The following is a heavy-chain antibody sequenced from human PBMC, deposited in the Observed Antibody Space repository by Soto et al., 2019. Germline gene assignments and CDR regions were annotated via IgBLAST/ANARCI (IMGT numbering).Heavy chain of an antibody. Sequence: GESLKISCKGSRYSFTSYWISWVRQMPGKGLEWMGRIDPSDSYTNYSPSFQGHVTISADKSIGTAYLQWSSLKASDTAMYYCARHTHYDFWSGYYIGRYGMDVWGQGTTVTVSS. CDR2: IDPSDSYT. CDR3: ARHTHYDFWSGYYIGRYGMDV. CDR1: RYSFTSYW. D-gene: IGHD3-3*01. V-gene: IGHV5-10-1*01. J-gene: IGHJ6*02.